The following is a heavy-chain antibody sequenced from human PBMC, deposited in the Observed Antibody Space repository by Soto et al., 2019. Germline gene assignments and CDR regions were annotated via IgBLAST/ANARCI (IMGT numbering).Heavy chain of an antibody. CDR1: GGSISSSSYY. J-gene: IGHJ4*02. Sequence: SETLSLTCTVSGGSISSSSYYWGWIRQPPGKGLEWIGSIYYSGSTYYNPSLKSRVTISVDTSKNQFSLKLSSVTAADTAVYYCARLADTAMAVRDYWGQGTLVTRLL. D-gene: IGHD5-18*01. V-gene: IGHV4-39*01. CDR3: ARLADTAMAVRDY. CDR2: IYYSGST.